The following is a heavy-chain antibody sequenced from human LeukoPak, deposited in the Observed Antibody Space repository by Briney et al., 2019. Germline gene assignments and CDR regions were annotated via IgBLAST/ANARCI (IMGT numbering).Heavy chain of an antibody. J-gene: IGHJ4*02. V-gene: IGHV5-51*01. CDR3: ARVDYYDSSGFNYFDY. Sequence: GESLKISCKGSGYSFTSYWIGWVRQMPGKGLEWMGIIYPSDSDTRYSPSFQGQGTILADKSISTAYLQWSSLKASDTAMYYCARVDYYDSSGFNYFDYWGQGTLVTVSS. D-gene: IGHD3-22*01. CDR2: IYPSDSDT. CDR1: GYSFTSYW.